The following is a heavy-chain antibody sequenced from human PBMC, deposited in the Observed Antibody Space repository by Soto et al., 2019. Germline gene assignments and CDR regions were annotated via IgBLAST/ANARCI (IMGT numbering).Heavy chain of an antibody. CDR1: GFTFSSYA. J-gene: IGHJ4*02. CDR2: ISGSGGST. CDR3: AKGKLQYFDFDY. D-gene: IGHD3-9*01. Sequence: EVQLLESGGGLVQPGGSLRLSCAASGFTFSSYAMSWVRQAPGKGLEWVSAISGSGGSTYYADSVKGRFTISRDNSKNTLYLQINSLRAQDSAVYYCAKGKLQYFDFDYWGQGTLVTVSS. V-gene: IGHV3-23*01.